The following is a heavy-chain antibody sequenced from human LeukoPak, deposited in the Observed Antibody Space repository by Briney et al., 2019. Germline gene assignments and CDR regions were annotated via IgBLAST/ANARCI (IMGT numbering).Heavy chain of an antibody. Sequence: GGSLRLSCAASGLSFSSYGMHWVRQAPGKGLEWVAFIRDDGSSKYYADSVKGRFTISRDNSKNTLYLQMNSLRAEDTAVYYCAKKWSGDYDSSGINDAFDIWGQGTMVTVSS. J-gene: IGHJ3*02. D-gene: IGHD3-22*01. V-gene: IGHV3-30*02. CDR2: IRDDGSSK. CDR3: AKKWSGDYDSSGINDAFDI. CDR1: GLSFSSYG.